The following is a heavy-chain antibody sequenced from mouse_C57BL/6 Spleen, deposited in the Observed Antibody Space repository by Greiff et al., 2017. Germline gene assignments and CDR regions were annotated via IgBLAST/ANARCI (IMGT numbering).Heavy chain of an antibody. Sequence: QVQLKESGPELVKPGASVKISCKASGYTFTDYYINWVKQRPGQGLEWIGWIDPGSGNTKYTEKFKGKATLTVDKSSSTASMQLSSLTSEDYAVYFCARNYGSSSDYFDYWGQGTTLTVSS. CDR3: ARNYGSSSDYFDY. D-gene: IGHD1-1*01. V-gene: IGHV1-84*01. CDR2: IDPGSGNT. J-gene: IGHJ2*01. CDR1: GYTFTDYY.